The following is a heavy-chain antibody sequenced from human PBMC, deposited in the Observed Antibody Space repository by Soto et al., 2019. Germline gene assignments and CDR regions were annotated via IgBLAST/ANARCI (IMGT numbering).Heavy chain of an antibody. D-gene: IGHD6-19*01. V-gene: IGHV1-69*12. CDR3: ARKDEGYSSGWYY. CDR1: GGTFSSYA. CDR2: IIPVFNLA. J-gene: IGHJ4*02. Sequence: QVQLVQSGAEVKKPGSSVKVSCKASGGTFSSYAINWVRPAPGHGLEWLGGIIPVFNLANYAQQLQGRVTITADESTSTVYMELSRLRSEDTAVYYCARKDEGYSSGWYYWVQGTLVTVSS.